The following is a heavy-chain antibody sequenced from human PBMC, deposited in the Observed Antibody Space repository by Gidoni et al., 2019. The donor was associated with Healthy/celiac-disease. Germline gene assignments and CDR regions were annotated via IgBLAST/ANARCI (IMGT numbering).Heavy chain of an antibody. V-gene: IGHV4-59*01. CDR2: IYYSGST. CDR3: ARAPMTTVTTFWFDP. J-gene: IGHJ5*02. CDR1: GGSISSYY. Sequence: QVQLQESGPGLVKPSETLYLTCTVSGGSISSYYWSWIRQPPGKGLEWIGYIYYSGSTNYNPSLKSRVTISVDTSKNQFSLKLSSVTAADTAVYYCARAPMTTVTTFWFDPWGQGTLVTVSS. D-gene: IGHD4-4*01.